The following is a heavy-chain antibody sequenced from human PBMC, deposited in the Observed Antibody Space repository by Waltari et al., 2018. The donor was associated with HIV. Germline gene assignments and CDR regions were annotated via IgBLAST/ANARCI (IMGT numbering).Heavy chain of an antibody. J-gene: IGHJ6*03. V-gene: IGHV3-33*01. CDR2: IWFDGSNK. Sequence: LRLSCAASGFTFSSYGMLWVRQAPGKGPEWVAIIWFDGSNKYYADSVKGRLTISRDNSKNMLYLQMNSLRAEDTAVYYCARVRGAFHYFYMDVWGKGTTVTVSS. CDR1: GFTFSSYG. CDR3: ARVRGAFHYFYMDV.